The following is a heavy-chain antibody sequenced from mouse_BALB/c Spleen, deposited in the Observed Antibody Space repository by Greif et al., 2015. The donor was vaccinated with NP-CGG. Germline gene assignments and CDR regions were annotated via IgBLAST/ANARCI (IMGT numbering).Heavy chain of an antibody. Sequence: EVQLVESGPGLVKPSQSPSLTCSVTGYSITSGYYWNWIRQFPGNKLEWMGYISYDGSNNYNPSLKNRISITRDTSKNQFFRKLKSVTTEDTATYYCASSDGSSYFDYWGQGTTLTVSS. V-gene: IGHV3-6*02. CDR3: ASSDGSSYFDY. D-gene: IGHD1-1*01. J-gene: IGHJ2*01. CDR1: GYSITSGYY. CDR2: ISYDGSN.